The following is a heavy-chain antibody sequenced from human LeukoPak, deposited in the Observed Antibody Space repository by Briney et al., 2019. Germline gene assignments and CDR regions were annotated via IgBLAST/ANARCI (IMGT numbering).Heavy chain of an antibody. CDR2: IYYTGST. J-gene: IGHJ4*02. V-gene: IGHV4-59*01. CDR1: GDSITTYY. CDR3: ARIFSSSWSPYFFDY. Sequence: SEALSLTCTVSGDSITTYYWSWVRQPLGKGLEWIGYIYYTGSTNYNPSLKSRLAMSADASKNQFSLKLNSVTAADTAIYYCARIFSSSWSPYFFDYWGQGALVTVSS. D-gene: IGHD6-6*01.